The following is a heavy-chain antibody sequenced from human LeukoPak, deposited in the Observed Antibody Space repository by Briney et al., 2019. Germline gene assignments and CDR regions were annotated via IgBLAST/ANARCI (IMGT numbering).Heavy chain of an antibody. CDR3: AKDAQRGFDFSNSLES. V-gene: IGHV3-33*06. CDR1: GFTFSHYG. D-gene: IGHD4-11*01. J-gene: IGHJ4*02. CDR2: IWNDGTDK. Sequence: GGSLRLSCATSGFTFSHYGMHWVRQAPGKGLEWVAVIWNDGTDKYYGDSVKGRFTISRDNSMNTVYLRMNSLRVEDTAVYYCAKDAQRGFDFSNSLESWGQGTLVTVSS.